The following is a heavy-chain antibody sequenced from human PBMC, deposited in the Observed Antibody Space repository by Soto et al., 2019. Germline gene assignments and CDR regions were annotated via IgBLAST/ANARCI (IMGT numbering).Heavy chain of an antibody. V-gene: IGHV4-39*02. CDR3: PRLAYSGSLQT. CDR1: GASISTSSSY. D-gene: IGHD1-26*01. J-gene: IGHJ1*01. CDR2: ISSSRAN. Sequence: SETLSLTCDVSGASISTSSSYWGWIRQPPGRGLEWIASISSSRANYYNPSPQSRVTISVDTSNNRFSLTLSSLTAAATAVYFCPRLAYSGSLQTWGQGSLVTVSS.